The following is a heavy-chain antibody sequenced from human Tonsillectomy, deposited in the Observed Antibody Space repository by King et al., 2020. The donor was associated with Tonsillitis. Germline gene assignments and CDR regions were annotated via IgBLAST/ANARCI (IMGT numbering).Heavy chain of an antibody. V-gene: IGHV4-31*03. CDR1: GGSISSGGYY. Sequence: VQLQESGPGLVKPSQTLSLTCTVSGGSISSGGYYWSWIRQHPGKGLEWIGYIYYSGSTYYNPSLNSRGTISVDTSKNEFSLKLSSVTAADTAVYYGARGDPLPPIFGAGMFDYWGQGTLVTVSS. CDR3: ARGDPLPPIFGAGMFDY. D-gene: IGHD3-3*01. J-gene: IGHJ4*02. CDR2: IYYSGST.